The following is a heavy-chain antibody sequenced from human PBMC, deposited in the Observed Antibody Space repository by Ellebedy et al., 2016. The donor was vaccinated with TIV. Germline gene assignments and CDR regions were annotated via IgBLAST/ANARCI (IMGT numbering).Heavy chain of an antibody. Sequence: ASVKVSCXASGGTFSSYTISWVRQAPGQGLEWMGGIIPIFGTANYAQKFQDRVTITADESTRTAYMELSSLRSEDTAVYYCARDFLRAPDGSENYNNWFDPWGQGTLVTVSS. CDR2: IIPIFGTA. V-gene: IGHV1-69*13. J-gene: IGHJ5*02. CDR3: ARDFLRAPDGSENYNNWFDP. CDR1: GGTFSSYT. D-gene: IGHD3-10*01.